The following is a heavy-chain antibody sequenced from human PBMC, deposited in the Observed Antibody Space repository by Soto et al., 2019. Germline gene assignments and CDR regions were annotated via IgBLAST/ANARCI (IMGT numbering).Heavy chain of an antibody. CDR3: ARHRLLTPPVY. D-gene: IGHD1-26*01. CDR1: GGSISSNNYY. J-gene: IGHJ4*02. CDR2: IYYSGTT. Sequence: QLQLQESGPGLVKPSETLSLTCTVSGGSISSNNYYWGWIRQPPRKGLEWIGRIYYSGTTYYNPSLKDGLTLSVDTSKNHFSLKLSSVTAADTAVYYCARHRLLTPPVYWGQGTLVTVSS. V-gene: IGHV4-39*01.